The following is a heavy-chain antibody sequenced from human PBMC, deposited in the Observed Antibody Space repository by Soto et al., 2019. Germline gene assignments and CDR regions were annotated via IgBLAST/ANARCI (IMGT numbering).Heavy chain of an antibody. CDR2: LVSNADT. J-gene: IGHJ2*01. CDR1: GFTFSRYD. CDR3: AIEIEVPGPWYVDL. V-gene: IGHV3-13*01. Sequence: EVQLVESGGGLVQPGGSLRLSCAASGFTFSRYDMHWVRQAAGKGLEWVSGLVSNADTYYAGSVKGRFTISRENARNSLYLHQNSLTTEDTDVYYCAIEIEVPGPWYVDLWGRGNLVTVSS.